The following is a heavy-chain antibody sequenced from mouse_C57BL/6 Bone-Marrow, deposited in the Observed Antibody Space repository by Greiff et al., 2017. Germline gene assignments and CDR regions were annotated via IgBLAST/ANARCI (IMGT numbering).Heavy chain of an antibody. CDR1: GFTFSDYG. CDR2: ISSGSSTI. J-gene: IGHJ3*01. Sequence: EVKLMESGGGLVKPGGSLKLSCAASGFTFSDYGMHWVRQAPEKGLEWVAYISSGSSTIYYADTVKGRFTISRDNAKNTLFLQMTSLRSEDTAMYYCARDTGVAPFAYWGQGTLVTVSA. D-gene: IGHD1-1*01. CDR3: ARDTGVAPFAY. V-gene: IGHV5-17*01.